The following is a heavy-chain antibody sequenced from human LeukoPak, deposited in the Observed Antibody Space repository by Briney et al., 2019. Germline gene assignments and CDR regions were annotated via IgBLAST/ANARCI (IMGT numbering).Heavy chain of an antibody. CDR2: MYFSGNS. J-gene: IGHJ6*02. Sequence: PSETLSLTCSVSGGSFTSSSYYWVWIRQPPGKGLELIGTMYFSGNSYYNPSLKSRVTISVDTSKKQFSLKLSSVTPADTAVYYCARLHYYYGVDVWGQGTTVTVSS. V-gene: IGHV4-39*01. CDR1: GGSFTSSSYY. CDR3: ARLHYYYGVDV.